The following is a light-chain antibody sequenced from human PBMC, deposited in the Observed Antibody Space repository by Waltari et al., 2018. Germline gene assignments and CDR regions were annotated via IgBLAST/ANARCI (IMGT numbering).Light chain of an antibody. CDR2: DDS. CDR1: TSNVGVTYG. V-gene: IGLV1-40*01. Sequence: QSVLTQPPSVSGAPGQRVTIPCTGSTSNVGVTYGVYWYQQLPGEAPKLLIHDDSSRPSGVPDRFSGSKSGTSAYLAITGLQAEDEADYYCQSYDGSLTGWVFGGGTNLAVL. CDR3: QSYDGSLTGWV. J-gene: IGLJ3*02.